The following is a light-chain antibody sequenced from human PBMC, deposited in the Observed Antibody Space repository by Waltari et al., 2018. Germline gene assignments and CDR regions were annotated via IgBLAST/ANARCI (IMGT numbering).Light chain of an antibody. CDR2: DVS. CDR3: CSYAGSYAYVV. J-gene: IGLJ2*01. Sequence: QSALTQPRSVSGSPGQSVTISCTGTSSDFGGYNYVSWYQQYPGKAPNLMIYDVSKRPYGVPDRFPGSKSGKTASLTISGLQAEDEADYYCCSYAGSYAYVVLGGGTKRTVL. V-gene: IGLV2-11*01. CDR1: SSDFGGYNY.